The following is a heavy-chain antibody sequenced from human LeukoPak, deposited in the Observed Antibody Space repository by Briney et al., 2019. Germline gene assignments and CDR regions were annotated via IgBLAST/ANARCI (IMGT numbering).Heavy chain of an antibody. V-gene: IGHV3-74*01. Sequence: GGSLRLSCAASGFTFSYFWMHWFRQTPGKGLVWVSCINTDGSYSTYADSVKGRFTISRDNVRNTLYLQMNSLRAEDSAVYYCARDLEYYDSSGSLDYWGQGTLVTVSS. J-gene: IGHJ4*02. CDR2: INTDGSYS. D-gene: IGHD3-22*01. CDR1: GFTFSYFW. CDR3: ARDLEYYDSSGSLDY.